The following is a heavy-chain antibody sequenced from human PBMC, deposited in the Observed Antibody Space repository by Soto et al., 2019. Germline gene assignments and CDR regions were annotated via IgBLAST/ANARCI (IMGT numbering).Heavy chain of an antibody. CDR2: INGDGSFT. CDR3: ARGAATAVVTAHYFDY. CDR1: AFTFKNHW. J-gene: IGHJ4*02. Sequence: GGSLRLSCAASAFTFKNHWMHWVRQVPGKGPVWVSRINGDGSFTSYADAVKGRFTISRDNAKNTLSLQMNSLRAEDTAVYYCARGAATAVVTAHYFDYWCQGTLVIVSS. V-gene: IGHV3-74*01. D-gene: IGHD2-15*01.